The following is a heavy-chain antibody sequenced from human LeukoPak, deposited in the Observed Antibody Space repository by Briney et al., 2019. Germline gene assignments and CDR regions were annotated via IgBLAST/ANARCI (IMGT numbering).Heavy chain of an antibody. CDR2: IIPIFGTA. Sequence: ASVKVSCKASGGTFTSYAISWVRQAPGQGLEWMGGIIPIFGTANNAQKFQGTVTITADKSTSTAYMELSSLRSEDTAVYYCATYPGYSGYYYMDVWGKGTTVTVSS. J-gene: IGHJ6*03. CDR1: GGTFTSYA. CDR3: ATYPGYSGYYYMDV. V-gene: IGHV1-69*06. D-gene: IGHD5-12*01.